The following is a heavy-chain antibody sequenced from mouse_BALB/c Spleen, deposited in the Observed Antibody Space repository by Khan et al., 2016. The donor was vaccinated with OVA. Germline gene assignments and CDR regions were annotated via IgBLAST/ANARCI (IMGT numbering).Heavy chain of an antibody. V-gene: IGHV1-77*01. CDR3: ARGWAARFPY. J-gene: IGHJ3*01. CDR1: GYTFTDYY. CDR2: IYPGSANI. D-gene: IGHD2-3*01. Sequence: QVRLQQSGAELARPGASVNLSCKASGYTFTDYYINWMRQRTGQGLEWIGEIYPGSANIYYNEKFKGKATLTPDKSSTTVYMQLSSRTSDDSAVYFCARGWAARFPYWGQGTLVTVSA.